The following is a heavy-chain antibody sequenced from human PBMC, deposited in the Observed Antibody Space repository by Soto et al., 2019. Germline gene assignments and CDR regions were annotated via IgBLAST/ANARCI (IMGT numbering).Heavy chain of an antibody. V-gene: IGHV1-69*01. CDR1: GGTFSSYA. CDR3: ARVIATADHSDY. J-gene: IGHJ4*02. CDR2: IIPIFGTA. Sequence: QVQLVQSGAEVKKPGSSVKVSCKASGGTFSSYAISWVRQAPGQGLEWMGGIIPIFGTANYAQKFQGRVTITADESTSTAYMERISLRSEDTAVYYCARVIATADHSDYWGQGTLVTVSS. D-gene: IGHD6-13*01.